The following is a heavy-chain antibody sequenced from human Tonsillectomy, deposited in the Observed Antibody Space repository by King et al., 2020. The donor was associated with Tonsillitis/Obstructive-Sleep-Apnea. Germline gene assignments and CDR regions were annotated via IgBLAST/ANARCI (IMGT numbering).Heavy chain of an antibody. CDR3: ARDFSKVRGVTPYYYYGMDV. J-gene: IGHJ6*02. V-gene: IGHV1-69*10. Sequence: QLVQSGAEVKKPGSSVKVSCKASGGTFSSYAISWVRQAPGQGLEWMGGIIPILGIANYAQKFQGRVTITADKSTSTAYMELSSLRSEDTAVYYCARDFSKVRGVTPYYYYGMDVWGQGTTVTVSS. D-gene: IGHD3-10*01. CDR1: GGTFSSYA. CDR2: IIPILGIA.